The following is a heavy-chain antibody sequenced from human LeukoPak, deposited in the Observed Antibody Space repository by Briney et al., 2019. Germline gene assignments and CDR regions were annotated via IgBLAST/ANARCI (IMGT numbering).Heavy chain of an antibody. V-gene: IGHV3-23*01. Sequence: GGSLRLSCAASGFTFSSYAMSWVRQAPGKGLEWVSTISGSGGTTYYADSVKGRFTISRDNSKNTLYLQMNSLRAEDTAVYYCAKSGHSTNWYRYFDYWGQGTLVTVSS. CDR3: AKSGHSTNWYRYFDY. CDR1: GFTFSSYA. D-gene: IGHD6-13*01. J-gene: IGHJ4*02. CDR2: ISGSGGTT.